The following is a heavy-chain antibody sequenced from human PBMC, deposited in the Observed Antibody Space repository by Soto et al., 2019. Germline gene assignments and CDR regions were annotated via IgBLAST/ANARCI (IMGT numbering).Heavy chain of an antibody. CDR3: ARGTAYYYGMDV. J-gene: IGHJ6*02. CDR2: IIPIFGTA. V-gene: IGHV1-69*13. CDR1: GGTFSSYA. D-gene: IGHD2-21*02. Sequence: SVKVSCKPSGGTFSSYAISWVRQAPGQGLEWMGGIIPIFGTADYTQKFQGRVTITADESTSTAYMELSSLRSEDTAVYYCARGTAYYYGMDVWGQGTTVIVSS.